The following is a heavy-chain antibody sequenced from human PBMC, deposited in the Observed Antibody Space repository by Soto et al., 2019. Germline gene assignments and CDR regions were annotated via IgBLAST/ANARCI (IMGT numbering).Heavy chain of an antibody. J-gene: IGHJ4*02. V-gene: IGHV3-74*01. CDR2: IASDGSST. D-gene: IGHD6-19*01. Sequence: EVQLVESGGGLVQPGGSLRLSCAASGFTFSSYWMHWVRQAPGKGLVWVSRIASDGSSTTYADSVKGRFTISRDNAKNTLYLQMHSLRAEDTAVYYCAIAVAGTVFDYWGKGTLVTASS. CDR1: GFTFSSYW. CDR3: AIAVAGTVFDY.